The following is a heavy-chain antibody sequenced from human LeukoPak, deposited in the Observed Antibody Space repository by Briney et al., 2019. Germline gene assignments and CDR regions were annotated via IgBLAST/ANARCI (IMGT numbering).Heavy chain of an antibody. CDR2: VFYSGST. CDR1: GGSLSSYY. D-gene: IGHD2-2*01. CDR3: ARHLGYQLRRGYYYVMDV. Sequence: NSLGTPSPTCTVSGGSLSSYYWGWIRQPPGKGLDRIGDVFYSGSTDYNPSLKSRVTISVDTSKNQFSLKLSSVTAADTAVYYCARHLGYQLRRGYYYVMDVWGPGTTVTVSS. J-gene: IGHJ6*02. V-gene: IGHV4-59*08.